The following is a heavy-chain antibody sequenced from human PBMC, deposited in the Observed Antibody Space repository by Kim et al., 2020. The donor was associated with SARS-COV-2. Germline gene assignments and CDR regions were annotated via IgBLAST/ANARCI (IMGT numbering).Heavy chain of an antibody. CDR3: ARDSSPWPLRAWFDP. D-gene: IGHD6-6*01. J-gene: IGHJ5*02. Sequence: ASVKVSCKASGYTFTGYYMHWVRQAPGQGLEWMGWINPNSGGTNYAQKFQGRVTMTRDTSISTAYMELSRLRSDDTAVYYCARDSSPWPLRAWFDPWGQGTLVTVSS. CDR2: INPNSGGT. CDR1: GYTFTGYY. V-gene: IGHV1-2*02.